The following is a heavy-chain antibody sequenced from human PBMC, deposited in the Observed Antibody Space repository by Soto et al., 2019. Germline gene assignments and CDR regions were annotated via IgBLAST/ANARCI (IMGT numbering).Heavy chain of an antibody. J-gene: IGHJ6*02. V-gene: IGHV5-51*01. D-gene: IGHD2-21*02. CDR1: GYSFTSYW. CDR3: ATTFLAYCGGDCYSPFYYGMDV. CDR2: IYPGDSDT. Sequence: PGESLKISCKGSGYSFTSYWIGWVRQMPGKGLEWMGIIYPGDSDTRYSLSFQGQVTISADKSISTAYLQWSSLKASDTAMYYCATTFLAYCGGDCYSPFYYGMDVWGQGTTVTVSS.